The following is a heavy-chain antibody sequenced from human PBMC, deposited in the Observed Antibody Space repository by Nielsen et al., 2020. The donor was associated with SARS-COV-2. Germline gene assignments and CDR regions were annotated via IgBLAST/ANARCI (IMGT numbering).Heavy chain of an antibody. Sequence: ASVKVSCKASGYTFTGYYMHWVRQAPGQGLEWMGWINPNSGVTNYAQKFQGRVTMTRDTSISTAYMELSRLRSDDTAVYYCARDPDGEAAAASHWGQGTLVTVSS. D-gene: IGHD6-13*01. J-gene: IGHJ4*02. CDR1: GYTFTGYY. CDR3: ARDPDGEAAAASH. CDR2: INPNSGVT. V-gene: IGHV1-2*02.